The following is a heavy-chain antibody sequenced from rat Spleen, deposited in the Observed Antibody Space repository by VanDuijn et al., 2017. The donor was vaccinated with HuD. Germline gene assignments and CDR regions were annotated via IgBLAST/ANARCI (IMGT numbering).Heavy chain of an antibody. V-gene: IGHV2-43*01. J-gene: IGHJ4*01. Sequence: QVPLKESGPGLVQPSQTLSLTCSVSGFSLTSYHVSWVRQFPGKGLEWMGVIWTGGSTAYNSLLKSRLSISRDTSKSQVFLKMNSLQPEDTGTYYCARHLRVASGVMDAWGQGASVTVSS. CDR3: ARHLRVASGVMDA. CDR1: GFSLTSYH. CDR2: IWTGGST. D-gene: IGHD1-11*01.